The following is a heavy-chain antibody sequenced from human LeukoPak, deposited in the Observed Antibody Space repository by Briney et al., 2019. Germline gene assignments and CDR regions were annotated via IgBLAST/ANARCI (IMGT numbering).Heavy chain of an antibody. CDR3: ARADYSSTWSHDYYYMDV. CDR2: IYYSGST. CDR1: GASIRSSSYY. J-gene: IGHJ6*03. V-gene: IGHV4-39*07. Sequence: KPSETLSLTCSVSGASIRSSSYYWGWLRQPPGKGLEWIGSIYYSGSTYYNPSLKSRVTISVDTSKNQFSLKLSSVTAADTAVYYCARADYSSTWSHDYYYMDVWGKGTTVTVSS. D-gene: IGHD6-13*01.